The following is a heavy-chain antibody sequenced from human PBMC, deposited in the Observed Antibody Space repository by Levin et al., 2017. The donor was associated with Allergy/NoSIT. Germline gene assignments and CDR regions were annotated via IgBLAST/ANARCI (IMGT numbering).Heavy chain of an antibody. CDR1: GFSLSTSGVG. V-gene: IGHV2-5*02. Sequence: SGPTLVKPTQTLTLTCTFSGFSLSTSGVGVGWIRPPPGKALEWLALIYWDDDKRYSPSLKSRLTITKDTSKNQVVLTMTNMDPVDTATYYCAHTGASWGSDRYFDYWGQGTLVTVSS. CDR2: IYWDDDK. D-gene: IGHD3-16*02. CDR3: AHTGASWGSDRYFDY. J-gene: IGHJ4*02.